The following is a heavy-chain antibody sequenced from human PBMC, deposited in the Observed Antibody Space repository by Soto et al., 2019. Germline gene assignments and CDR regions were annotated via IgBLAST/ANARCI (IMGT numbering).Heavy chain of an antibody. CDR1: GFTSWDHD. J-gene: IGHJ3*02. CDR3: VREGRSSTSCNTGCAFDI. CDR2: ISRSVNTM. D-gene: IGHD2-2*02. V-gene: IGHV3-11*01. Sequence: QVQLVESGGALVKPGGSLRLSCAASGFTSWDHDMSWIRQAPGKGLEWVSYISRSVNTMYYGDYVKGRFTISRDNAVNSVFLQMISLRAEDTAVYYCVREGRSSTSCNTGCAFDIWGQGTMVTVSS.